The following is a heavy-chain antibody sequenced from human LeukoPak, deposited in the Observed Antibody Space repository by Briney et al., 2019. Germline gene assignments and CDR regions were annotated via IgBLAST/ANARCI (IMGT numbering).Heavy chain of an antibody. D-gene: IGHD1-1*01. CDR1: GYSRSELF. J-gene: IGHJ5*01. V-gene: IGHV1-24*01. Sequence: ASVKVSCKVSGYSRSELFTHWVRQAPGKGLEWMGGFDPEDGEPMYAQKFQGGVTMTEDTSTDTAYMELRSLRSEDTAVYYCATEKDELLDSWGQGTLVTVSS. CDR3: ATEKDELLDS. CDR2: FDPEDGEP.